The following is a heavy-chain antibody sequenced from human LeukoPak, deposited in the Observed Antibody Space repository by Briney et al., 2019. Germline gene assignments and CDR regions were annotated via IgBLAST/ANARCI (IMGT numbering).Heavy chain of an antibody. J-gene: IGHJ6*03. V-gene: IGHV4-59*12. Sequence: SETLSLTCTVSGGSISSYYWSWIRQPPGKGLEWIGYIYYSGSTNYNPSLKSRVTISVDTSKNQFSLKLSSVTAADTAVYYCAREAAYYYGSGIPNYYYMDVWGKGTTVTVSS. CDR3: AREAAYYYGSGIPNYYYMDV. CDR1: GGSISSYY. D-gene: IGHD3-10*01. CDR2: IYYSGST.